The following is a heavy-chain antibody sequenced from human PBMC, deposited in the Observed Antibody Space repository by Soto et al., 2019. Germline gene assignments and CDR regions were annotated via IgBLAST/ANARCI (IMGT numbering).Heavy chain of an antibody. CDR1: GFTFSNAW. D-gene: IGHD6-19*01. Sequence: GGSLRLSCAASGFTFSNAWMSWVRQAPGKGLEWVGRIKSKTDGGTTDYAAPVKGRFTISRDDSKNTLYLQMNSLKTEDTAVYYCTTADSSGWYVDAFDIWGQGTMVTVSS. V-gene: IGHV3-15*01. J-gene: IGHJ3*02. CDR2: IKSKTDGGTT. CDR3: TTADSSGWYVDAFDI.